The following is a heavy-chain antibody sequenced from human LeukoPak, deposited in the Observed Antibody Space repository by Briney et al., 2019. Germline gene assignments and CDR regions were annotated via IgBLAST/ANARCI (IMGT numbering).Heavy chain of an antibody. J-gene: IGHJ5*02. V-gene: IGHV1-2*02. CDR1: GYTFTGYY. Sequence: ASVKVSCKASGYTFTGYYMHWVRQAPGQGLEWMGWINPNSGGTNYAQKFQGRVTMARDTSISTAYMELSRLRFDDTAVYYCARGGRYYCSSTSCHDNGWFDPWGQGTLVTVSS. CDR2: INPNSGGT. D-gene: IGHD2-2*01. CDR3: ARGGRYYCSSTSCHDNGWFDP.